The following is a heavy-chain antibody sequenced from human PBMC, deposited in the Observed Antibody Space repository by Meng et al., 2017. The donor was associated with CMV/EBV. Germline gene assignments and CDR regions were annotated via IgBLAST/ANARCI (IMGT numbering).Heavy chain of an antibody. V-gene: IGHV3-15*01. J-gene: IGHJ4*02. CDR3: TSDSGSYYPPPLFDY. Sequence: VRVGEAGGGLVKPGGSLRLSCAASGFTFSNAWMSWVRQAPGKGLEWVGRIKSKTDGGTTDYAAPVKGRFTISRDDSKNTLYLQMNSLKTEDTAVYYCTSDSGSYYPPPLFDYWGQGTLVTVSS. CDR1: GFTFSNAW. CDR2: IKSKTDGGTT. D-gene: IGHD1-26*01.